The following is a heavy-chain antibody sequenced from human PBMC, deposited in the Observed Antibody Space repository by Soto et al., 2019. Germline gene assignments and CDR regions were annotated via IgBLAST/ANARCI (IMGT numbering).Heavy chain of an antibody. CDR2: IIPIFGTA. Sequence: SVKVSCKASGGTFSSYAISWVRQAPGQGLEWMGGIIPIFGTANYAQKFQGRVTITADESTSTAYMELSSLRSEDTAVYYCARVPVAAISAYYFDYWGQGTLVTVSS. J-gene: IGHJ4*02. D-gene: IGHD2-15*01. V-gene: IGHV1-69*13. CDR1: GGTFSSYA. CDR3: ARVPVAAISAYYFDY.